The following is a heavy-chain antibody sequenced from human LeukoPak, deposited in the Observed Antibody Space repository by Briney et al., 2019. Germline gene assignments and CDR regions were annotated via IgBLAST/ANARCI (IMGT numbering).Heavy chain of an antibody. J-gene: IGHJ4*02. Sequence: HPGGSLRLSCAASGFIFSSYWMHWVRQAPGKGLVWVSRINSDGSSTSYADSVKGRFTISRDNAKNTLYLQMSSLRAEDTAVYYCARDRMVVAATTILDYWGQGTLVTVSS. D-gene: IGHD2-15*01. V-gene: IGHV3-74*01. CDR3: ARDRMVVAATTILDY. CDR1: GFIFSSYW. CDR2: INSDGSST.